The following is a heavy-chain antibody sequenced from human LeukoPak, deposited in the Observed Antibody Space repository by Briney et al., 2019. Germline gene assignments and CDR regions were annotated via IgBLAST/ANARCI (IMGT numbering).Heavy chain of an antibody. V-gene: IGHV3-21*01. Sequence: PGGSLRLSCAGSGFALKSYSLSWVRQAPGKGLEWVSSISSTSAYIYYADSVKGRFTISRDNVDNVVYLQMNSLGAEDTAVYYCARSLSSTSGLDYWGQGTLITVSS. J-gene: IGHJ4*02. CDR1: GFALKSYS. CDR3: ARSLSSTSGLDY. D-gene: IGHD2-2*01. CDR2: ISSTSAYI.